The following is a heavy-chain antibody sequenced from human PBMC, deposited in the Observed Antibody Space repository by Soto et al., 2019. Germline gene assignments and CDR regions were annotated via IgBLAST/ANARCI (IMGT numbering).Heavy chain of an antibody. D-gene: IGHD3-3*01. V-gene: IGHV4-34*01. Sequence: SETLSLTFADQGGSFSGYYWNWIRQPPLKVLEWIGEIDHSGYTNYNPSLKSRVTISVDTSKNQFSLRLTSVTAAATAVYYWARVRDWFDPWGQGTLVPVSS. J-gene: IGHJ5*02. CDR3: ARVRDWFDP. CDR2: IDHSGYT. CDR1: GGSFSGYY.